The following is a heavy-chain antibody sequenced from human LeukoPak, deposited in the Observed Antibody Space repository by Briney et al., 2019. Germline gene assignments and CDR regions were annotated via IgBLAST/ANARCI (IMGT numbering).Heavy chain of an antibody. CDR3: ARDSRQYYYDSSGYSTYYYYYGMDV. CDR1: GYTFTGYY. CDR2: INPNSGGT. D-gene: IGHD3-22*01. V-gene: IGHV1-2*04. J-gene: IGHJ6*02. Sequence: ASVKVSCKASGYTFTGYYLHWVRQAPGQGLEWMGWINPNSGGTNYAQKFQGWVTMTRDTSISTAYMGLSRLRSDDTAVYYCARDSRQYYYDSSGYSTYYYYYGMDVWGQGTTVTVSS.